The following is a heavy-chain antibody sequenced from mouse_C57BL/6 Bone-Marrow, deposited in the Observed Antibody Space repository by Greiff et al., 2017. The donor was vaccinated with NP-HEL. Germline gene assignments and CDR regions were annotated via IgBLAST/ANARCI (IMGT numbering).Heavy chain of an antibody. J-gene: IGHJ3*01. D-gene: IGHD2-4*01. CDR3: VRDANDYDKGGAWFAY. CDR1: GFTFNTYA. V-gene: IGHV10-3*01. Sequence: EVQLQESGGGLVQPKGSLKLSCAASGFTFNTYAMHWVRQAPGQGLEWVASIRSKSSNYATSYDDSVKDRFTITRDASQSMVYLQISSLKTEDTAMYYCVRDANDYDKGGAWFAYWGQGTLVTVSA. CDR2: IRSKSSNYAT.